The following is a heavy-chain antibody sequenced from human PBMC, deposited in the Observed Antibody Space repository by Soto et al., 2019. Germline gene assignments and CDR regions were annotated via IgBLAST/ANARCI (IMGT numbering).Heavy chain of an antibody. Sequence: GGSLRLSCAASGFTFSSYAMSWVRQAPGKGLEWVSAISGSGGSTYYADSVKGRFTVSRDNSKNTLYLQMNSLRAEDTTVYYCANLPIAARFLGPTDSGMDVWGQGTTVTVSS. D-gene: IGHD6-6*01. CDR2: ISGSGGST. CDR1: GFTFSSYA. V-gene: IGHV3-23*01. CDR3: ANLPIAARFLGPTDSGMDV. J-gene: IGHJ6*02.